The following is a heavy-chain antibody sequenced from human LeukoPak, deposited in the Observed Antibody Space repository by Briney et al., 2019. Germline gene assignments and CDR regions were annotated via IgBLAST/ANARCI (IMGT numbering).Heavy chain of an antibody. D-gene: IGHD2-15*01. Sequence: SETLSLTCTASGGSISNYYWSWIRQPPGKGLEWIGYIYYSGSTNYNPSLKSRVTISVDTSKNQFSLKLSSVTAADTAVYYCASHPGVAAADYWGQGTLVTVSS. V-gene: IGHV4-59*01. J-gene: IGHJ4*02. CDR1: GGSISNYY. CDR2: IYYSGST. CDR3: ASHPGVAAADY.